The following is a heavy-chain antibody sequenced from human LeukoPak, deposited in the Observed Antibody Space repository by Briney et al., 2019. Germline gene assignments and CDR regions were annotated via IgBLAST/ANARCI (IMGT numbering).Heavy chain of an antibody. Sequence: PGTSLRLSCAASGFTFSGYAMHWVRQAPGKGLEWVAVISYDESSNYYADSVKGRFTISRDNSKNTLYLQMNSLRAEDTAVYYCARDEGDSGYDDWGQGTLVTVSS. V-gene: IGHV3-30-3*01. CDR3: ARDEGDSGYDD. CDR1: GFTFSGYA. J-gene: IGHJ4*02. CDR2: ISYDESSN. D-gene: IGHD5-12*01.